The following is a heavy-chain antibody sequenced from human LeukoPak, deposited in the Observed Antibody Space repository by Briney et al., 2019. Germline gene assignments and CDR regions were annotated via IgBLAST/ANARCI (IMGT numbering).Heavy chain of an antibody. J-gene: IGHJ4*02. Sequence: ASVKVSCKASGYTFTSYYMHWVRQAPGQGLEWMGIINPSGGSTTYARKFQGRVTMTRDTSTSTVYMELSRLRSDDTAVYYCARLPGYCSSTSCLFRYWGQGTLVTVSS. CDR3: ARLPGYCSSTSCLFRY. CDR1: GYTFTSYY. CDR2: INPSGGST. D-gene: IGHD2-2*01. V-gene: IGHV1-46*01.